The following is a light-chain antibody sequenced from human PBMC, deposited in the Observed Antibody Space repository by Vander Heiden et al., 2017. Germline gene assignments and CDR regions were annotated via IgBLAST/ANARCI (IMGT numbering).Light chain of an antibody. CDR3: QQYNNWPRT. J-gene: IGKJ5*01. CDR2: AAS. Sequence: EIVMTQFPATLSVSPGGRATLSCRASQSVTNKLAWYQQKPGQAPRFLLYAASTRTTGIPARFSGSGSGTEFTLTISSLQAEDFSVYYCQQYNNWPRTFGQGTRLEIK. CDR1: QSVTNK. V-gene: IGKV3-15*01.